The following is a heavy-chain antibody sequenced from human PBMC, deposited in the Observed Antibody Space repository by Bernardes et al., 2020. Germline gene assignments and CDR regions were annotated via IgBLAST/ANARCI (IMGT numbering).Heavy chain of an antibody. D-gene: IGHD2-2*01. CDR2: LDRAGRRT. Sequence: WGSLRLSFSSSTFALRTYRMHLVLQAPGKGLVWVSRLDRAGRRTTYADSVKGRFTISRDNAKNTLYLQMNSLTAEDTAVYYCVRESGYCSIDTCGPNWFDPWGQGTLVTVSS. CDR3: VRESGYCSIDTCGPNWFDP. V-gene: IGHV3-74*01. CDR1: TFALRTYR. J-gene: IGHJ5*02.